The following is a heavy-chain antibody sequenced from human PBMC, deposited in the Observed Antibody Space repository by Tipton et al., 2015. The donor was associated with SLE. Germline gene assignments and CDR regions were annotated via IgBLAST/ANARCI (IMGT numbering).Heavy chain of an antibody. CDR1: GDSVSSNSAA. Sequence: LVKPSQTLSLTCAISGDSVSSNSAAWNWIRQSPSRGLEWLGRTYYRSKWYNDYAVSVKSRITINPDTSKNQFSLQLNSVTPEDTAVYYCASSTYYYDSSGYYNVGYYFDYWGQGTLVTVSS. D-gene: IGHD3-22*01. CDR3: ASSTYYYDSSGYYNVGYYFDY. V-gene: IGHV6-1*01. CDR2: TYYRSKWYN. J-gene: IGHJ4*02.